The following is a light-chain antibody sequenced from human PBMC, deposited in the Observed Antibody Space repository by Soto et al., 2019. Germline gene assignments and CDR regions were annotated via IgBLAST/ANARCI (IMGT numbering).Light chain of an antibody. Sequence: EIVLTQSPATLSLSPGERATLSCRASQSVNNFLAWYQQRPGQDPRLLMYEASNRATGVPARFSGSGSGTDFNLTISSLETEDFAIYYCQQRRNWTPTFGQGTKVDIK. J-gene: IGKJ1*01. CDR2: EAS. CDR3: QQRRNWTPT. CDR1: QSVNNF. V-gene: IGKV3-11*01.